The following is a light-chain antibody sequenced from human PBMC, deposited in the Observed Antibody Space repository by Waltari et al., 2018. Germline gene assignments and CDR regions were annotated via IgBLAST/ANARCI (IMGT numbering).Light chain of an antibody. Sequence: DIRMTQSPSSVSASVGDRVTITCRASQDIRTWLAWYRQKPGKAPRLLIYHASGLQSGIPSRFSGSGSGTDFTLTISSLQPEDFATYSCQQSGTFPPTFGPGTKVEI. V-gene: IGKV1-12*01. J-gene: IGKJ1*01. CDR1: QDIRTW. CDR3: QQSGTFPPT. CDR2: HAS.